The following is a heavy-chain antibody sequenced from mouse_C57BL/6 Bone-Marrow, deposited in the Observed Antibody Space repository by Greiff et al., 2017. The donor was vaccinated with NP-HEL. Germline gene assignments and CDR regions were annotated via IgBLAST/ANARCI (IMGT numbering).Heavy chain of an antibody. J-gene: IGHJ1*03. CDR2: ISYDGSN. V-gene: IGHV3-6*01. D-gene: IGHD1-1*01. CDR1: GYSITSGYY. CDR3: AREGPHYYGSRRGYFDV. Sequence: EVKLMESGPGLVKPSHSLSLTCSVTGYSITSGYYWNWIRQFPGNKLEWMGYISYDGSNNYNPSLKNRISITRDTSKNQFFLKLNSVTTEDTATYYCAREGPHYYGSRRGYFDVWGTGTTVTVSS.